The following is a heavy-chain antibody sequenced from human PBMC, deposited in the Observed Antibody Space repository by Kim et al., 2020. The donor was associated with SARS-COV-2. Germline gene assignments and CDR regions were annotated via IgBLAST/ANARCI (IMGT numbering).Heavy chain of an antibody. CDR3: AGYSGYDLANPPYYYGMDV. V-gene: IGHV4-39*01. CDR2: IYYSGST. CDR1: GGSISSSSYY. Sequence: SETLSLTCTVSGGSISSSSYYWGWIRQPPGKGLEWIGSIYYSGSTYYNPSLKSRVTISVDTSKNQFSLKLSSVTAADTAVYYCAGYSGYDLANPPYYYGMDVWGQGTTVTVSS. D-gene: IGHD5-12*01. J-gene: IGHJ6*02.